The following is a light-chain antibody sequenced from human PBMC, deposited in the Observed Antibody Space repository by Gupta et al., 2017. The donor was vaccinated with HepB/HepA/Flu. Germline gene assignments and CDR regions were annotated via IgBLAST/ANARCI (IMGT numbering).Light chain of an antibody. CDR1: SSDIGGYNY. Sequence: QSALNQTLSLSGSPGQSVTISCTGTSSDIGGYNYVSWYQQHPGKAPKLMIYDVSKRPSGVPDRFSGSKSGNTASLTISGLQAEDDADYYCCSYAGSYTLYVFGTGTKVTVL. CDR2: DVS. CDR3: CSYAGSYTLYV. J-gene: IGLJ1*01. V-gene: IGLV2-11*01.